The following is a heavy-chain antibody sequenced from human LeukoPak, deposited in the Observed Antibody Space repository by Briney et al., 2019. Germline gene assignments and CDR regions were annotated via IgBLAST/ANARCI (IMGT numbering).Heavy chain of an antibody. J-gene: IGHJ4*02. D-gene: IGHD5-24*01. CDR3: AREEEMATNTDY. V-gene: IGHV3-74*01. CDR2: INGDGSAT. CDR1: GFTFRRHW. Sequence: QPGGSLGLSCAASGFTFRRHWMHWVRQAPGKGLVWVSRINGDGSATYYADSVKGRFSISRDNPKNTLYLHMHSLRADDTAVYYCAREEEMATNTDYWGQGTLVTVSS.